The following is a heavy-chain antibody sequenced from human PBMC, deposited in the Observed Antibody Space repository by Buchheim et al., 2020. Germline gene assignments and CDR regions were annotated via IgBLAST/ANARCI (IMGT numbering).Heavy chain of an antibody. J-gene: IGHJ4*02. CDR3: ARERYYGSGSPFDY. CDR2: IKQDGSEK. Sequence: EVQLVESGGGLVQPGGSLRLSCAASGFTFSPYWMSWVRQAPGKGLEWVANIKQDGSEKYYVGSVKGRFTISRDNAKNSLSLQMNSLRAEDTAVYYCARERYYGSGSPFDYWGQGTL. V-gene: IGHV3-7*03. CDR1: GFTFSPYW. D-gene: IGHD3-10*01.